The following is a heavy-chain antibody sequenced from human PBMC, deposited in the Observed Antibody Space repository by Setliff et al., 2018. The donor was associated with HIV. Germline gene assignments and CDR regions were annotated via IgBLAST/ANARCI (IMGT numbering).Heavy chain of an antibody. CDR2: SGNGGII. D-gene: IGHD6-25*01. J-gene: IGHJ3*02. CDR3: AKDGDYRSGDYDAFDI. V-gene: IGHV3-23*01. Sequence: GGSLRLSCEASGFPFSAYAFSWVRQAPGKGLEWVSTSGNGGIIVYTDSVKGRFTMSRDNSKNTVDLQMNNLRPEDTAVYYCAKDGDYRSGDYDAFDIWGQGTMVTVSS. CDR1: GFPFSAYA.